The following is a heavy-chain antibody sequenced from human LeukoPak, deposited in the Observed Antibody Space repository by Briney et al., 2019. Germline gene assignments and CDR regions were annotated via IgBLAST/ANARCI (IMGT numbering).Heavy chain of an antibody. Sequence: GGSLRLSCAASRFTLSNHWMSWVRQAPGKGLEWVANIKQDGSDKYYLDSVKGRFTISRDNANNSLSLQMNSLRDEDTAVYYCARWGAGSCYDYWGQGTLVTVSS. D-gene: IGHD2-15*01. V-gene: IGHV3-7*01. CDR1: RFTLSNHW. CDR3: ARWGAGSCYDY. J-gene: IGHJ4*02. CDR2: IKQDGSDK.